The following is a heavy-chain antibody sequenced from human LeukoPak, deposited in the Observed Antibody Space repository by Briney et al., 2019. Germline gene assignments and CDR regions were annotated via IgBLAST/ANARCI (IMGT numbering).Heavy chain of an antibody. CDR2: IYAGGTT. CDR1: GFTVISSY. CDR3: ATNGYSGTYNRYFDS. V-gene: IGHV3-53*05. D-gene: IGHD1-26*01. J-gene: IGHJ4*02. Sequence: GGSLRLSCAASGFTVISSYMSWVRQAPGKGLEWVSVIYAGGTTYYPDSVKGRFTISRDNSKNTLYLQMDSLRSEDTAVYYCATNGYSGTYNRYFDSWGQGTLVTVSS.